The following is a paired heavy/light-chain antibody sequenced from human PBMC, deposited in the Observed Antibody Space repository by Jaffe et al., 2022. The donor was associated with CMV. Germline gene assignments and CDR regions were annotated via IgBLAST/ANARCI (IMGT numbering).Light chain of an antibody. CDR3: QQSDSTPLT. V-gene: IGKV1-39*01. Sequence: DIQMTQSPSSLPASIGDRVTITCRASQNIDTFLNWYQQKPGKAPKLLIYTASTLETGVPSRFSGSGSGTDFTLTISSLQPEDFATYYCQQSDSTPLTFGGGTKV. CDR2: TAS. CDR1: QNIDTF. J-gene: IGKJ4*01.
Heavy chain of an antibody. V-gene: IGHV3-9*01. CDR1: GFVFEDYA. CDR3: LKGGGGELAWFDT. CDR2: INWNSNKI. D-gene: IGHD3-10*01. Sequence: EMQLVESGGGLVQPGRSLRLSCAGSGFVFEDYAMHWVRQAPGKGLEWVSGINWNSNKIEYVDSVKGRFIISRDNARSSVYLEMNSLRPEDTALYYCLKGGGGELAWFDTWGQGTQVTVSS. J-gene: IGHJ5*02.